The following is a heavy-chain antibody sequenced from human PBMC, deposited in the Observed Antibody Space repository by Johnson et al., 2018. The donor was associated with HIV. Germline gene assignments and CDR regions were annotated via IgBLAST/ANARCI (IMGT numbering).Heavy chain of an antibody. Sequence: VQLVESGGGLVKPGGSLRLSCAASGFTFSNAWMSWVRQAPGKGLEWVGRIKSKTDGGTTDYAAPVKGRFTISRDDSKNTLYRNMNSLKTEATAVYYCTTDKAAAAGNRAPLFDAFDIWGQGTMVTVSS. V-gene: IGHV3-15*01. D-gene: IGHD6-13*01. CDR2: IKSKTDGGTT. CDR3: TTDKAAAAGNRAPLFDAFDI. CDR1: GFTFSNAW. J-gene: IGHJ3*02.